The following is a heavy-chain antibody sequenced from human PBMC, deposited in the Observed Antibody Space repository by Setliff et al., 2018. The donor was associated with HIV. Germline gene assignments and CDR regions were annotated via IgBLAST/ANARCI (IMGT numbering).Heavy chain of an antibody. V-gene: IGHV3-74*01. J-gene: IGHJ4*02. CDR3: AKIQNPQGYYYDSSGYYPHPGSPDY. CDR2: MNTDGSST. CDR1: GFTFSNYG. Sequence: QPGGSLRLSCAAFGFTFSNYGMHWVRQAPGKGLVWVFGMNTDGSSTRYADSVKGRFTISRDNAKNTLYLQMNSLRAEDTAVYYCAKIQNPQGYYYDSSGYYPHPGSPDYWGQGTLVTVSS. D-gene: IGHD3-22*01.